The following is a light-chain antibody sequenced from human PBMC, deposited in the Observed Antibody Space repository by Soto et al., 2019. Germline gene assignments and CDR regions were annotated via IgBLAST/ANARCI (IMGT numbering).Light chain of an antibody. CDR2: GAS. V-gene: IGKV3-20*01. CDR1: QSVSSSY. J-gene: IGKJ1*01. Sequence: EIVLTQSPGTLSLSPGDRATLSCRASQSVSSSYLAWYQQRPGQAPRLLIYGASGRATGIPDRFSGSGSGTDFTLTISRLEPEDFAVYYCQQYGSSRTFGQGTKVEFK. CDR3: QQYGSSRT.